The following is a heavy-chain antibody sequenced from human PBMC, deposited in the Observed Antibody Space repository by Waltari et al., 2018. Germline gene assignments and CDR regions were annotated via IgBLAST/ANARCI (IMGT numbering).Heavy chain of an antibody. Sequence: QVQLVQSGAEVKKPGDSVKVSCKVSGYTLTDLSMHWVRPAPGKGLEWMGGFDPEDGETIYAQKFQGRVTMTEDTSTDTAYMELSSLRSEDTAVYYCATKGAVVAATPGSFDYWGQGTLVTVSS. CDR3: ATKGAVVAATPGSFDY. D-gene: IGHD2-15*01. CDR2: FDPEDGET. CDR1: GYTLTDLS. V-gene: IGHV1-24*01. J-gene: IGHJ4*02.